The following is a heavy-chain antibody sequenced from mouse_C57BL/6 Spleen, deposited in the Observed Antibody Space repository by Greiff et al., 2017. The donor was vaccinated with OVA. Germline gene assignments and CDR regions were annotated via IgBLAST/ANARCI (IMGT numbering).Heavy chain of an antibody. D-gene: IGHD1-1*01. V-gene: IGHV1-9*01. Sequence: QVQLKESGAELMKPGASVKLSCKATGYTFTGYWIEWVKQRPGHGLEWIGEILPGSGSTNYNEKFKGKATFTADTSSTTAYMQLSSLTTEDSAIYYCAKGYYGSSYLFAYWGQGTLVTVSA. J-gene: IGHJ3*01. CDR3: AKGYYGSSYLFAY. CDR1: GYTFTGYW. CDR2: ILPGSGST.